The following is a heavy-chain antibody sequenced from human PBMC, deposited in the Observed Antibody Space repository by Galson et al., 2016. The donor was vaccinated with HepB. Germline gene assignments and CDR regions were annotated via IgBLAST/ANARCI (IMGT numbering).Heavy chain of an antibody. J-gene: IGHJ5*02. CDR1: GGSISSSNW. V-gene: IGHV4-4*02. CDR2: IYHSGTT. D-gene: IGHD1-26*01. Sequence: SETLSLTCAVSGGSISSSNWWTWVRQPPGKGLEWIGEIYHSGTTHYNPPLESRVTISVDKSKNQFSLKLNSVTAADTAVYYCARNSGGSYLGWFDPWGQGTLVTVSS. CDR3: ARNSGGSYLGWFDP.